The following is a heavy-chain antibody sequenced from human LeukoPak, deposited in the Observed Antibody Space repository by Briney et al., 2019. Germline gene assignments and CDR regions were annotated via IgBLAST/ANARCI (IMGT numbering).Heavy chain of an antibody. V-gene: IGHV1-24*01. J-gene: IGHJ5*02. D-gene: IGHD2-8*01. CDR1: GYTLIELS. CDR3: ATVGYCSNGVCYTNWFDP. Sequence: ASVKVSCKVSGYTLIELSMHWVRQAPGKGLEWMGGFDPVDGETIYAQKFQGRVTMAEDTSTDTAYIELSSLRSEDTAVYYCATVGYCSNGVCYTNWFDPWGQGTLVTVSS. CDR2: FDPVDGET.